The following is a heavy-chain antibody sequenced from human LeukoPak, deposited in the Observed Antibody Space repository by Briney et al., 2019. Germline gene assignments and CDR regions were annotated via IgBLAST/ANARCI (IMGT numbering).Heavy chain of an antibody. CDR2: IKQDGSEK. J-gene: IGHJ4*02. D-gene: IGHD2/OR15-2a*01. Sequence: GGSLRLSCAASGFTFSSYWMSWVRQAPGKGLEWVANIKQDGSEKYYVDSVEGRFTVSRDNAGNSLSLQMDSLRVEDTAVYYCTRELLSLQQGLDYWGQGTLVTVSS. CDR3: TRELLSLQQGLDY. CDR1: GFTFSSYW. V-gene: IGHV3-7*01.